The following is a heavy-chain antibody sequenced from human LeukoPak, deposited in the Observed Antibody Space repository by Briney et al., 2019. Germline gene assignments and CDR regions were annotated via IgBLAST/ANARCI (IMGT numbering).Heavy chain of an antibody. V-gene: IGHV3-7*01. CDR1: GFTFSSYW. CDR3: ARTVRWSDYFDY. D-gene: IGHD6-13*01. J-gene: IGHJ4*02. CDR2: IGQDGSEK. Sequence: PGVSLRLSCAASGFTFSSYWMSWVRQAPGKGLEWVATIGQDGSEKFYVDSVKGRFTISRDNAKNSLFLQIYSLRAEDTSVYYCARTVRWSDYFDYWGQGALVTVSS.